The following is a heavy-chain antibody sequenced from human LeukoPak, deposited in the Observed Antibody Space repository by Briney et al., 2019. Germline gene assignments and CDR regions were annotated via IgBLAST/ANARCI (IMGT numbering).Heavy chain of an antibody. V-gene: IGHV1-8*01. CDR2: MNPNSGNT. Sequence: ASVKVSCKASGYTFTSYDINWVRQATGQGLEWMGWMNPNSGNTGYAQKFQGRVTMTRNTSISTAYMELSSLRSDDTAVYYCARDGAVTTNYLDYWGQGTLVTVSS. CDR1: GYTFTSYD. J-gene: IGHJ4*02. CDR3: ARDGAVTTNYLDY. D-gene: IGHD4-11*01.